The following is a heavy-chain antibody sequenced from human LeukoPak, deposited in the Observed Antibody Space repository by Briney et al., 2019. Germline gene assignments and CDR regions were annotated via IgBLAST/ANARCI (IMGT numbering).Heavy chain of an antibody. J-gene: IGHJ4*02. Sequence: GGSLRLSCAASGFTFSTYVMSWVRQAPGKGLEWVSGISGSGDNTYYADSVKGRFTIFRDNSKNTLYLQMNSLRAEDTAVYYCAKGSGYDTGFDYWGQGTLVSVSS. CDR2: ISGSGDNT. CDR1: GFTFSTYV. CDR3: AKGSGYDTGFDY. D-gene: IGHD5-12*01. V-gene: IGHV3-23*01.